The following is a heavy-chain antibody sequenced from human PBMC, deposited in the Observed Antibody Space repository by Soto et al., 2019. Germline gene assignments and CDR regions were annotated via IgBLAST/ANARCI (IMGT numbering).Heavy chain of an antibody. V-gene: IGHV5-10-1*01. J-gene: IGHJ6*02. D-gene: IGHD6-13*01. CDR1: GYSFTSYW. CDR2: IDPSDSYT. Sequence: GESLKISCKGSGYSFTSYWISWVRQMPGKGLEWMGRIDPSDSYTNYSPSFQGHVTISADKSISTAYLQWSSLKASDTAMYYCARHINGAGTDYYYGTDVWGQGTTVTVSS. CDR3: ARHINGAGTDYYYGTDV.